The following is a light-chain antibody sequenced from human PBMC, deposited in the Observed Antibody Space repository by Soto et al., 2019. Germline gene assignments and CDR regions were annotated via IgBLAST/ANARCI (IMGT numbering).Light chain of an antibody. CDR2: EVS. J-gene: IGLJ1*01. CDR3: NSYTSSNTYV. V-gene: IGLV2-14*01. Sequence: LAQPASVSGSPGQAITISCSGSSSDVGAHNFVSWYQHHPGKAPKLMIYEVSNRPSGVSNRFSGSKSGDTASLTISGLQAEDEADYYCNSYTSSNTYVFGSGTKVTVL. CDR1: SSDVGAHNF.